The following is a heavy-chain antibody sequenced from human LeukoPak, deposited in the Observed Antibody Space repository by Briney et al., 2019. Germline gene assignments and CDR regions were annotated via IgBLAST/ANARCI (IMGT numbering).Heavy chain of an antibody. CDR2: ISSSGSTI. CDR3: ARVVGGTQWLRGEGWFDP. CDR1: GFTFSSYE. V-gene: IGHV3-48*03. J-gene: IGHJ5*02. Sequence: WGSLRLSCAASGFTFSSYEMNWVRQAPGKGVEWVSYISSSGSTIYYADSVKGRFTISRDNAKNSLYLQMNSLRAEDTAVYYCARVVGGTQWLRGEGWFDPWGQGTLVTVSS. D-gene: IGHD5-12*01.